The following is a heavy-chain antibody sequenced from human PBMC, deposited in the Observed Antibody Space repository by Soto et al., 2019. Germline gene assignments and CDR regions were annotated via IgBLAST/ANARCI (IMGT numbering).Heavy chain of an antibody. J-gene: IGHJ6*02. Sequence: EVQLLESGGGLVQPGGSLRLSCAASGFTFSSHVMNWVRQAPGKGLEWVAAISGGGGTTFYGDSVEGRFTMSRDDAKNTLFLQMKSLRAEDTVVYYCAGSPRAPPPHDYGMEVWGQGTTVTVSS. CDR1: GFTFSSHV. V-gene: IGHV3-23*01. CDR2: ISGGGGTT. CDR3: AGSPRAPPPHDYGMEV.